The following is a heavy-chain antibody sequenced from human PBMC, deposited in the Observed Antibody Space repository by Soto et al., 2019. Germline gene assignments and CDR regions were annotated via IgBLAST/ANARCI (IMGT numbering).Heavy chain of an antibody. CDR2: IWYDGSNK. CDR3: AREGDDGDYSWFDP. Sequence: QVQLVESGGGVVQPGRSLRLSCAASGFTFSSYGMHWVRQAPGKGLEWVAVIWYDGSNKYYADSVKGRFTISRDNSKNTLYLRMNSLRAEDTAVYYCAREGDDGDYSWFDPWGQGTLVTVSS. J-gene: IGHJ5*02. V-gene: IGHV3-33*01. D-gene: IGHD4-17*01. CDR1: GFTFSSYG.